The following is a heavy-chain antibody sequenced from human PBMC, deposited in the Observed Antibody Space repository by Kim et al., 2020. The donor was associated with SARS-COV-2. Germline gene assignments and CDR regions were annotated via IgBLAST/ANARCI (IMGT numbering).Heavy chain of an antibody. CDR2: ITSSGGST. CDR3: AAKYDYLWGSYQYFDD. V-gene: IGHV3-23*01. D-gene: IGHD3-16*02. J-gene: IGHJ4*02. Sequence: GGSLRLSCAASGFTFSSYAMNWVRQAPGRGLEWVSSITSSGGSTYYADSVKGRFTISRDNSKNTLYLQMNSLRAEDTAVYYCAAKYDYLWGSYQYFDDWGQGTLGTVSS. CDR1: GFTFSSYA.